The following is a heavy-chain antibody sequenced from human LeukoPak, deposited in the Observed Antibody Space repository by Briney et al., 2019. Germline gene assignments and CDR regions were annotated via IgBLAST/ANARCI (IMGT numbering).Heavy chain of an antibody. CDR2: IYHSGST. J-gene: IGHJ3*02. Sequence: NASETLSLTCAVSGGSISSGGFSWSWIRQPPGKGLEWIGYIYHSGSTYYNPSLKSRVTISVDRSKNQFSLKLSSVTAADTAVYYCARGATGAFDIWGQGTMVTVSS. CDR1: GGSISSGGFS. V-gene: IGHV4-30-2*01. CDR3: ARGATGAFDI. D-gene: IGHD1-26*01.